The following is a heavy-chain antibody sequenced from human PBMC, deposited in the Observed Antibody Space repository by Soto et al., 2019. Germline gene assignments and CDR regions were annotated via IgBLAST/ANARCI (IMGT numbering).Heavy chain of an antibody. Sequence: PSETLSLTCTVSGDSISSGDYYWSWIRQPPGKGLEWIGLIYYSGSTHYNPSLKSRLIISVNTSKNQFSLKLTSATAADTAVYYCASDCKRYSRSPGPLEYWGQGTLVTVSS. J-gene: IGHJ4*02. CDR2: IYYSGST. D-gene: IGHD6-6*01. V-gene: IGHV4-30-4*01. CDR3: ASDCKRYSRSPGPLEY. CDR1: GDSISSGDYY.